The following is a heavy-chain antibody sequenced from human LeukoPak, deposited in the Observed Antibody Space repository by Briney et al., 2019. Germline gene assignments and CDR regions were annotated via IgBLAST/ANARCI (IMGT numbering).Heavy chain of an antibody. CDR2: IYSGGST. J-gene: IGHJ4*02. D-gene: IGHD2-2*01. CDR1: GFTVSTNY. V-gene: IGHV3-53*01. Sequence: GGSLRLSCATSGFTVSTNYMSWLRQAPGRGLEWVSVIYSGGSTYYADSVKGRFTISRDNSKNTLYLQMNSLRAEDTAVYYCARGEKYQPLDYWGQGTLVAVSS. CDR3: ARGEKYQPLDY.